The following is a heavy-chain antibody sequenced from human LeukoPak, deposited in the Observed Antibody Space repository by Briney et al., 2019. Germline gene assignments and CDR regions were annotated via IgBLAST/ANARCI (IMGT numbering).Heavy chain of an antibody. D-gene: IGHD3-10*01. V-gene: IGHV3-33*01. Sequence: GRSLRLSCAASGFTFSSYGMHWVRQAPGKGLGWVAVIWYDGSNKYYADSVKGRFTISRDNSKNTLYLQMNSLRAEDTAVYYCARDRVAMVRGVISGFDYWGQGTLVTVSS. CDR1: GFTFSSYG. CDR3: ARDRVAMVRGVISGFDY. CDR2: IWYDGSNK. J-gene: IGHJ4*02.